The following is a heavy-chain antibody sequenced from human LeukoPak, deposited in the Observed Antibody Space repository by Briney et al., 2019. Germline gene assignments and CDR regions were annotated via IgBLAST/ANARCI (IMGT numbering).Heavy chain of an antibody. V-gene: IGHV3-33*01. D-gene: IGHD3-16*01. CDR3: ARVSRSDGGGFDY. J-gene: IGHJ4*02. Sequence: GGSLRLSCAASGFTFSSYGMHWVRQAPGKGLEWVAVIWYDGSNKYYADSVKSRFTISRDNSKNTLYLQMNSLRAEDTAVYYCARVSRSDGGGFDYWGQGTLVTVSS. CDR1: GFTFSSYG. CDR2: IWYDGSNK.